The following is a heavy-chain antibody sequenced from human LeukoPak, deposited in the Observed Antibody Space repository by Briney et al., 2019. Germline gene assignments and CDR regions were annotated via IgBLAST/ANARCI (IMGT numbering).Heavy chain of an antibody. J-gene: IGHJ4*02. Sequence: ASVKVSCKASGYTFTGYYMHWVRQAPGQGLEWMGRINPNSGGTNYAQKFQGRVTMTRDTSISTAYMGLSRLRSDDTAVYYCARDQGANWGLDYWGQGTLVTVSS. V-gene: IGHV1-2*06. CDR3: ARDQGANWGLDY. CDR2: INPNSGGT. CDR1: GYTFTGYY. D-gene: IGHD7-27*01.